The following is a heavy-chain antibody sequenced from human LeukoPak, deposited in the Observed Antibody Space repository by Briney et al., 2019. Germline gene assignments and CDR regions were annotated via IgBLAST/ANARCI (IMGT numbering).Heavy chain of an antibody. J-gene: IGHJ4*02. Sequence: GESLKISCKGSGYSFTSYLIAWVRQMSGKGLEWMGIIYPGDSDTTYSPSFQGQVTISAAKSISTAYLQWSSLKASDTAMYYCARSYYDSNGYYYFDYWGQGTLVTVSS. D-gene: IGHD3-22*01. CDR2: IYPGDSDT. CDR1: GYSFTSYL. CDR3: ARSYYDSNGYYYFDY. V-gene: IGHV5-51*01.